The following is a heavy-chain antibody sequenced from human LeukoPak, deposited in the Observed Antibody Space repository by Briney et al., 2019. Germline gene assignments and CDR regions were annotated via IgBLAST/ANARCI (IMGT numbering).Heavy chain of an antibody. CDR3: AGMQYSTSWAAFDY. Sequence: PGGSLRLSCVDSRFTFSSNTMIWVRQAPGKGLEWVSSISSSSKYIYYADSVRGRFTISRDNAKNSLYLQMNSLRAEDTAVYYCAGMQYSTSWAAFDYWGQGTLVTVSS. V-gene: IGHV3-21*01. J-gene: IGHJ4*02. D-gene: IGHD5-18*01. CDR1: RFTFSSNT. CDR2: ISSSSKYI.